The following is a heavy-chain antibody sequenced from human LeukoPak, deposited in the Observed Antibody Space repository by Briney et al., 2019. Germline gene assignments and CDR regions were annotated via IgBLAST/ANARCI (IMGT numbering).Heavy chain of an antibody. CDR3: ARAQTYGDSRLLLDY. CDR2: TNWNGGST. V-gene: IGHV3-20*04. Sequence: GGSLRLSCAASGFTFDDYGMSWVRQAPGKGLEWVSGTNWNGGSTGYADSVEGRFTISRDNAKNSQYLQMNSLSVEDTALYYCARAQTYGDSRLLLDYWGQGTLVTVSS. CDR1: GFTFDDYG. J-gene: IGHJ4*02. D-gene: IGHD4-17*01.